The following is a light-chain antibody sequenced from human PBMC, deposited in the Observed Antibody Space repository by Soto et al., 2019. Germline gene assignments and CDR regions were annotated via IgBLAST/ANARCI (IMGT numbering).Light chain of an antibody. CDR1: QSVSHK. CDR3: QQRSNWPPIT. CDR2: DAS. Sequence: EMVMTQSPATLSVSPGERATLSCRASQSVSHKLAWYQQKPGQAPRLLIYDASNRATGIPARFSGSGSGTDFTLTISSLEPEDFAVYYCQQRSNWPPITFGQGTRLEI. J-gene: IGKJ5*01. V-gene: IGKV3-11*01.